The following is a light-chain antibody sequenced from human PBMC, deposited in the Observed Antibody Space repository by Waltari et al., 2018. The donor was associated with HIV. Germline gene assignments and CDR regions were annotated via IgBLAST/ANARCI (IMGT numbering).Light chain of an antibody. J-gene: IGKJ1*01. CDR3: QQTYSSPKWT. CDR2: ATS. CDR1: QTISSY. V-gene: IGKV1-39*01. Sequence: DIQMTQSPSSLSASVGDRVTITCRASQTISSYLNWYQKKPGQAPKLLIYATSSLQSGVPSRFSGRGSGTDFTLTISSLRPEDFATYYCQQTYSSPKWTFGQGTKVEIK.